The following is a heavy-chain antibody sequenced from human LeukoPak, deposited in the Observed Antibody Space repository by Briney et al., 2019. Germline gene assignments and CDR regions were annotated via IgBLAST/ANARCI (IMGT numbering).Heavy chain of an antibody. Sequence: ASVKVSCKASGYTFTSYGISWVRQAPGQGLEWMGWIIPIFGTANYAQKFQGRVTITADESTSTAYMELSSLRSEDTAVYYCAREGPYYDFWSGYSNNWFDPWGQGTLVTVSS. D-gene: IGHD3-3*01. CDR1: GYTFTSYG. CDR2: IIPIFGTA. V-gene: IGHV1-69*13. CDR3: AREGPYYDFWSGYSNNWFDP. J-gene: IGHJ5*02.